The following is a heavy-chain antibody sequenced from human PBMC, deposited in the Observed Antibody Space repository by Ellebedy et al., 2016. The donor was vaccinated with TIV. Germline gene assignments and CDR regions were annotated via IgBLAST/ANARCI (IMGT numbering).Heavy chain of an antibody. V-gene: IGHV4-34*01. J-gene: IGHJ4*02. D-gene: IGHD5-18*01. CDR1: GGSFSGYY. CDR2: INHSGST. Sequence: SETLSLTCAVYGGSFSGYYWSWIRQPPGKGLEWIGEINHSGSTNYNPSLKSRVTISVDTSKNQFSLKLSSVTAADTAVYYCASFRAMVDYWGQGTLVTVSS. CDR3: ASFRAMVDY.